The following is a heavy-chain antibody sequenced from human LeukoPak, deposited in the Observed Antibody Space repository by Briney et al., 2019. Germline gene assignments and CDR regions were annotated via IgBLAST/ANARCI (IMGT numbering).Heavy chain of an antibody. J-gene: IGHJ4*02. CDR1: GFIFSSYA. CDR2: VSPSGGRT. D-gene: IGHD2-2*01. CDR3: AKVRGVYCSSPACYYYDA. V-gene: IGHV3-23*01. Sequence: GGSLRLSCGASGFIFSSYAMSWVRQTPGRGLEWVAGVSPSGGRTIYADSAEGRFTISRDNSNDTVYLQLSSLRAEDSALYYCAKVRGVYCSSPACYYYDAWGQGTPVTVSS.